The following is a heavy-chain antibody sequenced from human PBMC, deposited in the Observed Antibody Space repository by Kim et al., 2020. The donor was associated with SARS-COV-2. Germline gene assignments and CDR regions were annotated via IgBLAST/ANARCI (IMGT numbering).Heavy chain of an antibody. CDR3: ASTYYYDSSGYSPFDY. J-gene: IGHJ4*02. Sequence: SLKSRVTISVDTSKNQFSLKLSSVTAADTAVYYCASTYYYDSSGYSPFDYWGQGTLVTVSS. V-gene: IGHV4-31*02. D-gene: IGHD3-22*01.